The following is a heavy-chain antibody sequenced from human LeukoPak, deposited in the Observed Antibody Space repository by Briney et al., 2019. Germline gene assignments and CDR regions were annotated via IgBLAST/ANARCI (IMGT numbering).Heavy chain of an antibody. D-gene: IGHD6-13*01. J-gene: IGHJ5*02. CDR1: GGSFSGYY. Sequence: PSETLSLTCAVYGGSFSGYYWSWIRQPPGKGLEWIGEINHSGSTNYNPSLKSRITISVDTSKNQFSLKLSSVTAADTAVYYCARGRRKAAAGTWFAPWGQGTLVTVSS. CDR3: ARGRRKAAAGTWFAP. V-gene: IGHV4-34*01. CDR2: INHSGST.